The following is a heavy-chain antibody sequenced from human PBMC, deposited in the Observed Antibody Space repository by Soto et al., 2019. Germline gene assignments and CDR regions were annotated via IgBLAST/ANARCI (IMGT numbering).Heavy chain of an antibody. V-gene: IGHV3-74*01. CDR2: ISSDGGDT. CDR3: ARDVGHCVINTCYKPAY. CDR1: GFTFSSYW. Sequence: EVQLVESGGGLVQPGGSLRLSCAASGFTFSSYWMHWVRQVPGKGLVWVSRISSDGGDTSYADSVKGRFTISRDNARNTLYLQMSSLTAEDTAVYYCARDVGHCVINTCYKPAYWGQGTLVTVSS. D-gene: IGHD3-22*01. J-gene: IGHJ4*02.